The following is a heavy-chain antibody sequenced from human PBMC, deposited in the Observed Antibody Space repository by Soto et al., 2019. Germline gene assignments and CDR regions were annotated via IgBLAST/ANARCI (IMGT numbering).Heavy chain of an antibody. CDR3: ARVVVVVTAPRRAFDI. Sequence: SSEALSLTCTVCGGSISSGDDYASWIRQPPGKGLEWIGYIYYSGSTYYNPSLKSRVTISVDTSKNQFSLKLSSVTAADTAVYYCARVVVVVTAPRRAFDIWGQGTTVTVSS. CDR1: GGSISSGDDY. V-gene: IGHV4-30-4*01. J-gene: IGHJ3*02. CDR2: IYYSGST. D-gene: IGHD2-21*02.